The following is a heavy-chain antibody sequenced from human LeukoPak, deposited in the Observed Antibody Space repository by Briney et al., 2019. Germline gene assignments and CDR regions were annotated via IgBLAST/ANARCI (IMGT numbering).Heavy chain of an antibody. V-gene: IGHV3-23*01. CDR1: GFTFSSYA. CDR2: ISGSGGST. Sequence: GGSLRLSCAASGFTFSSYAMSWVRQAPGKGLEWVSAISGSGGSTYYADSVKGRFTISRDSSKNTLYLQMNSLRAEDTAVYYCAKSDLGSIIVHDNWGQGTLVTVSS. D-gene: IGHD2-15*01. CDR3: AKSDLGSIIVHDN. J-gene: IGHJ4*02.